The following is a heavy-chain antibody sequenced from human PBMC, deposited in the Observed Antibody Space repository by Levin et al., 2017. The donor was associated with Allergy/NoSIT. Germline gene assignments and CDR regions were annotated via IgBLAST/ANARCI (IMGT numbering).Heavy chain of an antibody. D-gene: IGHD2-2*01. CDR2: ISTHNGNT. CDR3: ARFVVTPVSYFYMDV. J-gene: IGHJ6*03. Sequence: PGGSLRLSCKASGYTFKNYGISWVRQAPGQGLEWMGWISTHNGNTNYAQSFQGRVTMTTDTSTNTADMELRSLISDDTAVYYCARFVVTPVSYFYMDVWGKGTTVTVSS. V-gene: IGHV1-18*01. CDR1: GYTFKNYG.